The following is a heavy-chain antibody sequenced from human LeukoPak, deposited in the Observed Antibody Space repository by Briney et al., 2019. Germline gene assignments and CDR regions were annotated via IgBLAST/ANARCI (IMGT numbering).Heavy chain of an antibody. CDR2: ISSSSSYI. V-gene: IGHV3-21*01. Sequence: AGGSLRLSCGVSGFTFSSYSMCWVRQASGKGLEWVSFISSSSSYIYYADSVKGRFTISRDNAKNSLYLQMNSLRAEDTAVYYCARGTMFPYYFDYWGQGTLVTVSS. J-gene: IGHJ4*02. D-gene: IGHD3-10*02. CDR3: ARGTMFPYYFDY. CDR1: GFTFSSYS.